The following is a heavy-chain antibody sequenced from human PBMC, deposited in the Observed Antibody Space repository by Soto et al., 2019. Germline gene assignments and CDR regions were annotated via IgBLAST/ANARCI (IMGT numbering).Heavy chain of an antibody. J-gene: IGHJ5*02. CDR3: ARATTASRGVGAKNWFDP. CDR1: GYTFTGYY. D-gene: IGHD1-26*01. CDR2: INPNSGGT. Sequence: GASVKVSCKASGYTFTGYYMHWVRQAPGQGLEWMGWINPNSGGTNYAQKFQGWVTMTRDTSISTAYMELSRLRSDDTAVYYCARATTASRGVGAKNWFDPWGEGTLVTVSS. V-gene: IGHV1-2*04.